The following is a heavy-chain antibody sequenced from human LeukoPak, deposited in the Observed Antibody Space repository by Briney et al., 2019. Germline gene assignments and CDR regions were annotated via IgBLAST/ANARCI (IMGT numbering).Heavy chain of an antibody. CDR1: GGSISSYY. D-gene: IGHD3-22*01. Sequence: SETLSLTCTVSGGSISSYYRSWIRQPPGKGLEWIGYIYYSGSTNYNPSLKSRVTISVDTSKNQFSLKLSSVTAADTAVYYCAGHSDYYDSSGYYYPLDYWGQGTLVTVSS. V-gene: IGHV4-59*01. J-gene: IGHJ4*02. CDR2: IYYSGST. CDR3: AGHSDYYDSSGYYYPLDY.